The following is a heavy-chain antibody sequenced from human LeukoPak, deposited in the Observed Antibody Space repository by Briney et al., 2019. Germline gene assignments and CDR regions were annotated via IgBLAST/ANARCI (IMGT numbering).Heavy chain of an antibody. V-gene: IGHV1-2*02. CDR3: ASTPLYYYGSGIGSPFDY. J-gene: IGHJ4*02. Sequence: AASVTVSCKASGYTFTGYYMHWVRQAPGQGLEWMGWINPNSGGTNYAQKFQGRVTMTRDTSISTAYMELSGLRSDDTAVYYCASTPLYYYGSGIGSPFDYWGQGTLVTVSS. CDR2: INPNSGGT. D-gene: IGHD3-10*01. CDR1: GYTFTGYY.